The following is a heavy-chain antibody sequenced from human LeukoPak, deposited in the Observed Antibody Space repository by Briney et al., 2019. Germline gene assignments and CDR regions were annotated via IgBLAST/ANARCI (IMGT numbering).Heavy chain of an antibody. CDR1: GFTFSSYW. J-gene: IGHJ4*02. CDR3: AKDPIFSGSYGVFDY. Sequence: GGSLRLSCAASGFTFSSYWMHWVRHAPGKGLVWVSRINSDESSTSYADSVKGRFTISRDNAKNTLYLQMNSLRAEDTAVYYCAKDPIFSGSYGVFDYWGLGTLVTVSS. CDR2: INSDESST. V-gene: IGHV3-74*01. D-gene: IGHD1-26*01.